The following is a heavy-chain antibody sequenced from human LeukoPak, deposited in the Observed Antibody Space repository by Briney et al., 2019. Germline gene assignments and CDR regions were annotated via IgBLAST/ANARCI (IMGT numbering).Heavy chain of an antibody. D-gene: IGHD2-8*02. CDR1: GFTLRNYD. J-gene: IGHJ2*01. Sequence: GGSLRLSCTASGFTLRNYDMHWVRQTTEKGREWVSGIGTEDDTFYPDSVKGRFTISRENAKNSFYLQMNSLRAGDTAVYYCARGRFVLVPSLERWYFDLWGRGTLVTVSS. V-gene: IGHV3-13*01. CDR2: IGTEDDT. CDR3: ARGRFVLVPSLERWYFDL.